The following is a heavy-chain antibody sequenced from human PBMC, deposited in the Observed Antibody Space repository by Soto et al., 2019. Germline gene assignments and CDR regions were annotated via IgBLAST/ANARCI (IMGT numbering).Heavy chain of an antibody. Sequence: PSETLSLTCAVYGGSFSGYYWSWIRQPPGKGLEWIGEINHSGSTNYNPSLKSRVTISVDTSKNQFSLKLSSVTAADTAVYYCARGPRITIFGVVTGWFDPWGQGTLVTVSS. J-gene: IGHJ5*02. CDR3: ARGPRITIFGVVTGWFDP. CDR2: INHSGST. D-gene: IGHD3-3*01. V-gene: IGHV4-34*01. CDR1: GGSFSGYY.